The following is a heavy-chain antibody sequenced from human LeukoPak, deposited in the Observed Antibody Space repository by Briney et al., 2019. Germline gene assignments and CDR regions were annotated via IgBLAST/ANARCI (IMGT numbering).Heavy chain of an antibody. D-gene: IGHD6-6*01. J-gene: IGHJ6*02. V-gene: IGHV1-69*13. CDR1: GGTFSSYA. CDR3: ARQSIAARFNYYYGMDV. Sequence: HRASVKVSCKASGGTFSSYAINWVRQAPGQGLGWMGGIIPIFGAANYAQKFQGRVTITADESTSTAYMELSSLGSEDTAVYYCARQSIAARFNYYYGMDVWGQGTTVTVSS. CDR2: IIPIFGAA.